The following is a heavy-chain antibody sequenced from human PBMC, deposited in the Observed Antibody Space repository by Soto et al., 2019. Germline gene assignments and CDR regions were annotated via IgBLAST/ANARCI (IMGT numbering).Heavy chain of an antibody. Sequence: QVTLKESGPVLVKPTETLTLRCTVSGLSITDSEMGVSWIRQPPGPPLEWLAHIDSSGEKSYRTFLKCRLAISKDSSKSQIVLTMTNMDPADTATYSCARRHLAVAVSPWFDPWGQGIPVTVSS. V-gene: IGHV2-26*01. CDR3: ARRHLAVAVSPWFDP. CDR1: GLSITDSEMG. CDR2: IDSSGEK. J-gene: IGHJ5*02. D-gene: IGHD6-19*01.